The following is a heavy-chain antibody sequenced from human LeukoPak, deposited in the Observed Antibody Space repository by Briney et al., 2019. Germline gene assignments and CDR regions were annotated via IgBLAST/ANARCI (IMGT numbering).Heavy chain of an antibody. Sequence: GGSLRLSCAASGFTFSSYWMSWVRQAPGKGLEWVANIKQDGSEKYYVDSVKGRFTISRDNAKNSLYLQMNSLRAEDTAVYYCARNYYDSSGYQYYFDYWGQGTLVTVSS. V-gene: IGHV3-7*01. D-gene: IGHD3-22*01. CDR3: ARNYYDSSGYQYYFDY. CDR1: GFTFSSYW. J-gene: IGHJ4*02. CDR2: IKQDGSEK.